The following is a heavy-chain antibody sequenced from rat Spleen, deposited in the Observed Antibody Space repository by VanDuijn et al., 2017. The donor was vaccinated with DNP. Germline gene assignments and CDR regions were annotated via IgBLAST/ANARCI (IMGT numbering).Heavy chain of an antibody. CDR3: AHPSY. Sequence: QVQLKESGPGLVQPSQTLSLTCTVSGFSLTSYNVHWVRQPPGKGLEWMGIMWTNGTTDYNSVLKSRLNISRDTSKRQVFLQMNSLQTEDTAIYYCAHPSYWGQGTLVTVSS. CDR2: MWTNGTT. V-gene: IGHV2-30*01. D-gene: IGHD3-8*01. J-gene: IGHJ3*01. CDR1: GFSLTSYN.